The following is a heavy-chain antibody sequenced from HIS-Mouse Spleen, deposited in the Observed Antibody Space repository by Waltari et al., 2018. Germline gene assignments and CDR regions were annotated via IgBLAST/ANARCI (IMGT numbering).Heavy chain of an antibody. J-gene: IGHJ2*01. CDR3: AREIPYSSSWYDWYFDL. Sequence: QLQLQESGPGLVKPSETLSPTCTVSGGSISSSSYSWGWIRQPPGKGLEWIGSIYYSGSTYYNPSLKSRVTISVDTSKNQFSLKLSSVTAADTAVYYCAREIPYSSSWYDWYFDLWGRSTLVTVSS. V-gene: IGHV4-39*07. D-gene: IGHD6-13*01. CDR2: IYYSGST. CDR1: GGSISSSSYS.